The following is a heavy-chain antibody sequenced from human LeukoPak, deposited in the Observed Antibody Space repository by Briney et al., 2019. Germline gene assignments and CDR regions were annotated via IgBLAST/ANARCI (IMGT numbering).Heavy chain of an antibody. CDR2: ISDSGDT. D-gene: IGHD6-13*01. CDR1: GVSISSTSYF. CDR3: AGSRWFWGGFDY. J-gene: IGHJ4*02. V-gene: IGHV4-39*01. Sequence: SETLCLTCTVSGVSISSTSYFWGWLRQPPGKGLEWIGSISDSGDTSYNSSLMSRATVSVDTSKNQFSLKLSSVTAPATAVYYCAGSRWFWGGFDYWGQGTLVTVSS.